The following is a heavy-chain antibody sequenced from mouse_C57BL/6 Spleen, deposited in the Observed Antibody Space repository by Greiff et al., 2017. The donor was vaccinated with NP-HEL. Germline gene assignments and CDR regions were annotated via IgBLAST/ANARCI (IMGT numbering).Heavy chain of an antibody. V-gene: IGHV1-81*01. J-gene: IGHJ2*01. Sequence: QVQLQQSGAELARPGASVQLSCKASGYTFTSYGISWVKQRTGQGLEWIGEIYPRSGNTYYNEKFKGKSTLTADKSSSTAYMELRSLTSEGSAVYFCARSGGNPFDYWGQGTTLTVSS. D-gene: IGHD1-1*02. CDR1: GYTFTSYG. CDR2: IYPRSGNT. CDR3: ARSGGNPFDY.